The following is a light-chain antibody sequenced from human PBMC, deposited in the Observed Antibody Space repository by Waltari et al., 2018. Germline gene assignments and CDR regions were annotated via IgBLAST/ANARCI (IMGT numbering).Light chain of an antibody. J-gene: IGKJ1*01. CDR3: QQYGSSPRT. V-gene: IGKV3-20*01. Sequence: EIVLTQSPGTLSLSPGERATLSCRASQSVSSNYLAWYQQKPGQAPRLLIYGASSSATRIPDRFSGSGSGTDFTLTISRLEPEDFAVYYCQQYGSSPRTFGQGTEVEIK. CDR2: GAS. CDR1: QSVSSNY.